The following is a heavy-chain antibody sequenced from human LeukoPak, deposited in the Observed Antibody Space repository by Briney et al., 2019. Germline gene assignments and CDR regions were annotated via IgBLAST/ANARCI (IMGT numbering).Heavy chain of an antibody. J-gene: IGHJ4*02. CDR1: GFTFSSYS. D-gene: IGHD3-9*01. V-gene: IGHV3-21*01. CDR2: ISSSSSYI. CDR3: ARDRTYYDILTGLDY. Sequence: GGSLRLSCAASGFTFSSYSMNWVRQAPGKGLEWVSSISSSSSYIYYAGSVKGRFTISRDNAKNSLYLQMNSLRAEDTAVYYCARDRTYYDILTGLDYWGQGTLVTVSS.